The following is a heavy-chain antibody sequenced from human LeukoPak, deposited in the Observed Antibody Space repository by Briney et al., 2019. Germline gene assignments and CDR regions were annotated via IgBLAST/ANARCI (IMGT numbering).Heavy chain of an antibody. D-gene: IGHD4-17*01. V-gene: IGHV3-21*01. CDR3: ARDYLALVTTVPYFDY. CDR2: ISSSSSYI. J-gene: IGHJ4*02. CDR1: GFTFSSYS. Sequence: GGSLRLSCAASGFTFSSYSMNWVRQAPGKGLEWVSSISSSSSYIYYADSVKGRFTISRDNAKNSLYLQMNSLRAEDTAVYYCARDYLALVTTVPYFDYWGQGTLVTVSS.